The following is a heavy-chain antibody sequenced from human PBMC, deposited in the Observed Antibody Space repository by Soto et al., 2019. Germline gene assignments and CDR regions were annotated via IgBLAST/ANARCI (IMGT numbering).Heavy chain of an antibody. V-gene: IGHV4-31*03. CDR1: GGSISSGGYY. Sequence: HVRLQESGPGLVKPSQTLSLTCTVSGGSISSGGYYWSWIRQHPGKGLEWIRYLYYSGSNYYNPSLKSRVTISVDTSKNQFSLKLSSVTAADTAVYYCAREPFVGMDVLGQGTTVTVSS. CDR3: AREPFVGMDV. CDR2: LYYSGSN. J-gene: IGHJ6*02.